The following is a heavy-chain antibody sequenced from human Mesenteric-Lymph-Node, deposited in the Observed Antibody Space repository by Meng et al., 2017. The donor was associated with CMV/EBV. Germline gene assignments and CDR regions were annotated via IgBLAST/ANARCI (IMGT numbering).Heavy chain of an antibody. V-gene: IGHV3-48*03. CDR1: GFYFNRFE. J-gene: IGHJ6*02. Sequence: GESLKISCEASGFYFNRFEMNWVRQAPGRGLEWVAYISSSGSITFYADSVKGRFTVSRDKSKNTLHLQMNSLRAADTAVYYCARDYVDGLDVWGQGTTVTVSS. CDR3: ARDYVDGLDV. CDR2: ISSSGSIT. D-gene: IGHD3-16*01.